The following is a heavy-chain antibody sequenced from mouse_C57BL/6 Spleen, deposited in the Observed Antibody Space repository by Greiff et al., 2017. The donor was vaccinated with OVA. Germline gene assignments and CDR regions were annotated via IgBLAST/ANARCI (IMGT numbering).Heavy chain of an antibody. J-gene: IGHJ2*01. CDR3: ARSYYGNSNFGC. CDR2: IYPGDGDT. CDR1: GYAFSSSW. Sequence: QVQLQQSGPELVKPGASVKISCKASGYAFSSSWMNWVKQRPGKGLEWIGRIYPGDGDTNYNGKFKGKATLTADKSSSTAYMQLSSLTSEDSAVYFCARSYYGNSNFGCWGQGTTLTVSS. D-gene: IGHD2-10*01. V-gene: IGHV1-82*01.